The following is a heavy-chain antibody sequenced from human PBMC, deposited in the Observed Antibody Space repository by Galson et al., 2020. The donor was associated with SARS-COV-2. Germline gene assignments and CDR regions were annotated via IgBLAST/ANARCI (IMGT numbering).Heavy chain of an antibody. J-gene: IGHJ3*02. Sequence: SVKVSCKASGYTFTSYGISWVRQAPGQGLEWMGWISAYNGNTNYAQKLQGRVTMTTDTSTSTAYMELRSLRSDDTAVYYCARGWTYCSSTSCSDAFDIWGQGTMVTVSS. D-gene: IGHD2-2*01. CDR1: GYTFTSYG. V-gene: IGHV1-18*01. CDR2: ISAYNGNT. CDR3: ARGWTYCSSTSCSDAFDI.